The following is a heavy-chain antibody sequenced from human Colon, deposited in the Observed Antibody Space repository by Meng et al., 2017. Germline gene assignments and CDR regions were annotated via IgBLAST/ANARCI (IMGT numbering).Heavy chain of an antibody. CDR3: ARNPVIPDARTFDF. J-gene: IGHJ4*02. Sequence: QLQLQESGSRLVKPSQTLSLTCTISGGSINSADYYWNWIRQSPGKGLEWLGYIHSSGNTYYTPSLKSRLTMSLDTSKNQFSLRLTSVTAADTAVYYCARNPVIPDARTFDFWGQGPLVTVSS. V-gene: IGHV4-30-4*01. CDR1: GGSINSADYY. D-gene: IGHD2-2*01. CDR2: IHSSGNT.